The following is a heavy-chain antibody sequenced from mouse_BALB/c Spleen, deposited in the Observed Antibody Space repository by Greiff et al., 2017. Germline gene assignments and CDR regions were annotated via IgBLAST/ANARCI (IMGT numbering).Heavy chain of an antibody. CDR1: GFTFTDYY. D-gene: IGHD2-1*01. CDR2: IRNKANGYTT. Sequence: EVKLQESGGGLVQPGGSLRLSCATSGFTFTDYYMSWVRQPPGKALEWLGFIRNKANGYTTEYSASVKGRFTISRDNSQSILYLQMNTLRAEDSATYYCARDIYGNYSDWFAYWGQGTLVTVSA. CDR3: ARDIYGNYSDWFAY. J-gene: IGHJ3*01. V-gene: IGHV7-3*02.